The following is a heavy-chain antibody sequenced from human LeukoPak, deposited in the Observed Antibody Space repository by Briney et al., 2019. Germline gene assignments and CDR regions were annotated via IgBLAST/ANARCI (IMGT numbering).Heavy chain of an antibody. J-gene: IGHJ6*04. CDR1: GGSTRSGRHH. V-gene: IGHV4-39*07. D-gene: IGHD3-10*01. Sequence: PSETLSLTCSVSGGSTRSGRHHWAWVRQPPGKGLEFIGSLDESGRPYYNAPLKSRVTISEDSSGKQFSLNLSSVTAADTAVYYCARDLGGCPFFKDVWGRGTTVIVSS. CDR2: LDESGRP. CDR3: ARDLGGCPFFKDV.